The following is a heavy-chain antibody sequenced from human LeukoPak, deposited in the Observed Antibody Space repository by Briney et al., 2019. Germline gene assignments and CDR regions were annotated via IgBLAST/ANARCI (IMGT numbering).Heavy chain of an antibody. Sequence: GGSLRLSCAASGFTFSDYWMTWVRQAPGRGLEWVSYITHSGSAMFYADSVKGRFTISRDNAKNSLYLQMNSLRADDTAVYYCARAGSSGWFNLGGSWFDPCGQGTVVTVSS. J-gene: IGHJ5*02. D-gene: IGHD6-19*01. CDR2: ITHSGSAM. CDR1: GFTFSDYW. CDR3: ARAGSSGWFNLGGSWFDP. V-gene: IGHV3-11*04.